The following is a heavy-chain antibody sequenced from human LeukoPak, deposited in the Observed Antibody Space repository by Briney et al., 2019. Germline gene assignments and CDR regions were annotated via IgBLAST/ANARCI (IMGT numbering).Heavy chain of an antibody. CDR3: ARMRKQVGSRYFDP. CDR1: GFTFSSYW. D-gene: IGHD1-26*01. Sequence: GGSLRLSCAASGFTFSSYWMHWVRQAPGKGLVWVSVIYSGGNTYYADSVKGRFIISRDISKNIVYLQMNSLRVEDIAVYYCARMRKQVGSRYFDPWGQGTLVTASS. CDR2: IYSGGNT. J-gene: IGHJ5*02. V-gene: IGHV3-53*01.